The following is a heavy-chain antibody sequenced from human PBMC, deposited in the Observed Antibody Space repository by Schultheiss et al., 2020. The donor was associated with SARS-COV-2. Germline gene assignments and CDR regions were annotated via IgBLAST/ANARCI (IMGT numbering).Heavy chain of an antibody. J-gene: IGHJ3*02. CDR3: ARFVAGTTVVTPFRAFDI. D-gene: IGHD4-23*01. CDR1: GFTFSSYS. Sequence: GGSLRLSCAASGFTFSSYSMNWVRQAPGKGLEWVSYISSSSSTIYYADSVKGRFTISRDNAKNSLYLQMNSLRAEDTAVYYCARFVAGTTVVTPFRAFDIWGQGTMVTVSS. V-gene: IGHV3-48*01. CDR2: ISSSSSTI.